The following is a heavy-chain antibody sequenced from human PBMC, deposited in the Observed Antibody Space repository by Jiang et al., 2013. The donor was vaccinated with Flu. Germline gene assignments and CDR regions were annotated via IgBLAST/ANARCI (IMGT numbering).Heavy chain of an antibody. J-gene: IGHJ4*02. CDR3: ARGQCIGDCYFDY. Sequence: FANNWIGWVRPSXPGKAWSGWASSILVTLMSIQSAFQGHITISADQSFSTTFLQWTSLKASDTATYYCARGQCIGDCYFDYWGQGTLVTVSS. CDR1: FANNW. D-gene: IGHD2-21*02. V-gene: IGHV5-51*01. CDR2: SILVTLMS.